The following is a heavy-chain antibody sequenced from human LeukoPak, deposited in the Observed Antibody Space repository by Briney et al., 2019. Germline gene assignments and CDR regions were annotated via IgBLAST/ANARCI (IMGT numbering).Heavy chain of an antibody. J-gene: IGHJ4*02. CDR1: GDSITSSSYY. CDR3: ARHGGTRITLIEVYYFDS. V-gene: IGHV4-39*01. D-gene: IGHD4-11*01. CDR2: VYYTGGT. Sequence: SETLSLICSVSGDSITSSSYYWAWLRQPPEKGLEWIGRVYYTGGTNYSPSLKSRVTMSVDTSNNQCPLMLSSVTAADTAVYFCARHGGTRITLIEVYYFDSWRQGTLVTVSS.